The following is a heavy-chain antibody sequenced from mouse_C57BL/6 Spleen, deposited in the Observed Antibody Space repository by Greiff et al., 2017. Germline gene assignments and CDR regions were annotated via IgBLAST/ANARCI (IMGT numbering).Heavy chain of an antibody. J-gene: IGHJ4*01. CDR1: GFTFSSYG. CDR2: ISSGGSYT. V-gene: IGHV5-6*01. CDR3: ARHENGYAMDY. Sequence: EVKVVESGGDLVKPGGSLKLSCAASGFTFSSYGMSWVRQTPDKRLEWVASISSGGSYTYYPDSVKGRFTISRDNAKNTLYLQMSSLKSEDTAMYYCARHENGYAMDYWGQGTSVTVSS.